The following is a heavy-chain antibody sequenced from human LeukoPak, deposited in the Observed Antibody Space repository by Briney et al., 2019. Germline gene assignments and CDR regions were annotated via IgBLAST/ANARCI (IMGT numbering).Heavy chain of an antibody. CDR3: ASTYVVVTAVHDAFHI. D-gene: IGHD2-21*02. Sequence: GGSLRLSCAASGFTFSNYNMNWVRQAPGRGLEWVSSISSSSSYIYYADSVKGRFTISRDNAKNSLYLQMDSLRAEDTAVYYCASTYVVVTAVHDAFHIWGQGTMVTVSS. CDR1: GFTFSNYN. CDR2: ISSSSSYI. J-gene: IGHJ3*02. V-gene: IGHV3-21*01.